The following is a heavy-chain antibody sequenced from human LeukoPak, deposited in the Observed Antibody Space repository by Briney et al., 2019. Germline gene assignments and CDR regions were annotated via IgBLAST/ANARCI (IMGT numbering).Heavy chain of an antibody. D-gene: IGHD4-17*01. V-gene: IGHV1-69*05. Sequence: SVKVSCKASGGTFSSYAISWVRQAPGQGLEWMGRIIPIFGTANYAQKFQGRVTITTDGSTSTAYMELSSLRSEDTAVYYCARDYGDFTSLDYWGQGTLVTVSS. CDR2: IIPIFGTA. J-gene: IGHJ4*02. CDR3: ARDYGDFTSLDY. CDR1: GGTFSSYA.